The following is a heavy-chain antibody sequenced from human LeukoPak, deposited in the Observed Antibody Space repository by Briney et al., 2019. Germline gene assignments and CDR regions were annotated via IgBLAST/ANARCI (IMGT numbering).Heavy chain of an antibody. J-gene: IGHJ4*02. CDR2: IKVDGSEK. D-gene: IGHD3-22*01. V-gene: IGHV3-7*01. Sequence: GGSLRLSCAVSGFTFSRYWMTWVRQAPGKGLEWVANIKVDGSEKYYVDSVKGRFTISRDNAKNSLYLQMNSLRAEDTAVYYCASGGYYYYFDYWGQGTLVTVSS. CDR1: GFTFSRYW. CDR3: ASGGYYYYFDY.